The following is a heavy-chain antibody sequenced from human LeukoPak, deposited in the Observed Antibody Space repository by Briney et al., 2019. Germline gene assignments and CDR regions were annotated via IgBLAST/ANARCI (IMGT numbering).Heavy chain of an antibody. CDR2: IRDSGGRT. Sequence: GGSLRLSCAASGLTFRTYTMSWVRQSPGKGLEWVSGIRDSGGRTYYADSVKGRFTISRDNSKNTLYLQMNSLRAEDTAVYYCAKDSSMVRGDYDYFDYWGQGTLVPVSS. D-gene: IGHD3-10*01. J-gene: IGHJ4*02. V-gene: IGHV3-23*01. CDR1: GLTFRTYT. CDR3: AKDSSMVRGDYDYFDY.